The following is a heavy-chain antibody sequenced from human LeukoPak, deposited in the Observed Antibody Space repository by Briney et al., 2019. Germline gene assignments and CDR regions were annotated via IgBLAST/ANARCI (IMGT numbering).Heavy chain of an antibody. CDR3: AREKVYGYSYGSWFDP. D-gene: IGHD5-18*01. J-gene: IGHJ5*02. V-gene: IGHV4-59*01. Sequence: SETLSLTCTVSGGSISSYYWSWIRQPPGKGLEWIGYIYYSGSTNYNPTLKSRVTISVDTSKNQFSLKLSSVTAADTAVYYCAREKVYGYSYGSWFDPWGQGTLVTVSS. CDR1: GGSISSYY. CDR2: IYYSGST.